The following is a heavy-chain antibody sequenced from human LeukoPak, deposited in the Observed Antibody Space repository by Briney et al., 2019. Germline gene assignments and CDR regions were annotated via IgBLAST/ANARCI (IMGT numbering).Heavy chain of an antibody. Sequence: GGSLRLSCAASGFTFSSYAMNWVRQAPGKGLGWISYISSSSSTIYYAESVKGRFPISSDNANNLLYLQMNSLRDEDTSLYVCARFEYGSSSRPHSYRRQGAL. CDR3: ARFEYGSSSRPHSY. V-gene: IGHV3-48*02. J-gene: IGHJ4*02. D-gene: IGHD6-6*01. CDR2: ISSSSSTI. CDR1: GFTFSSYA.